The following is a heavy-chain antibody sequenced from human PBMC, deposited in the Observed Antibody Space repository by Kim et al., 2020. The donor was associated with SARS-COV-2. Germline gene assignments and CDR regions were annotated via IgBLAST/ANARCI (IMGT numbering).Heavy chain of an antibody. CDR2: IYSDSST. Sequence: GGSLRLSCAASGFPVSGSYMSWVRQAPGKGLEWVSGIYSDSSTYYADSVKGRFTIARDNSKNKLYLQMNSLRAEDTAVYYCARDRGDPAWVGGMDVWGQGTTVTVSS. CDR1: GFPVSGSY. CDR3: ARDRGDPAWVGGMDV. J-gene: IGHJ6*02. D-gene: IGHD2-21*01. V-gene: IGHV3-53*01.